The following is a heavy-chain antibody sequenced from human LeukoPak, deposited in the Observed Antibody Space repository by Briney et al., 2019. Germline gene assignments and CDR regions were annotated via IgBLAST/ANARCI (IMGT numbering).Heavy chain of an antibody. J-gene: IGHJ5*02. Sequence: GGPLRLSCAASGFTFSSYWMHWVRHAPGKGLVWVSRINSDGSSTSYADSVKGRFTISRDNAKNTLYLQMNSLRAEDTAVYYCARARLARYNWFDPWGQGTLVTVSS. CDR3: ARARLARYNWFDP. D-gene: IGHD6-19*01. CDR2: INSDGSST. CDR1: GFTFSSYW. V-gene: IGHV3-74*01.